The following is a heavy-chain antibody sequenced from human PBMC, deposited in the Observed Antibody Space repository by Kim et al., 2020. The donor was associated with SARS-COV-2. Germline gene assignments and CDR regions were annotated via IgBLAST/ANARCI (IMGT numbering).Heavy chain of an antibody. Sequence: SVKVSCKASGGTFSSYAISWVRQAPGQGLEWMGRIIPILGIANYAQKFQGRVTITADKSTSTAYMELSSLRSEDTAVYYCARAEYCSSTSCRLDAFDIWGQGTMVTVSS. CDR1: GGTFSSYA. CDR3: ARAEYCSSTSCRLDAFDI. J-gene: IGHJ3*02. D-gene: IGHD2-2*01. V-gene: IGHV1-69*04. CDR2: IIPILGIA.